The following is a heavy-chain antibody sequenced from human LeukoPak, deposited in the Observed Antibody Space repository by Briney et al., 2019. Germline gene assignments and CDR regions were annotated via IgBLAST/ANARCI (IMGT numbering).Heavy chain of an antibody. J-gene: IGHJ4*02. Sequence: GGSLKLSCAASGFTFSNYWMTWVRQAPGKGLEWVANIKPDESEKYYVGSVKGRFTISRDNAKNSLYLQMNSLRAEDTAVYYCAKWGPYDILTGRINWGQGTLVTVSS. V-gene: IGHV3-7*03. CDR2: IKPDESEK. CDR3: AKWGPYDILTGRIN. CDR1: GFTFSNYW. D-gene: IGHD3-9*01.